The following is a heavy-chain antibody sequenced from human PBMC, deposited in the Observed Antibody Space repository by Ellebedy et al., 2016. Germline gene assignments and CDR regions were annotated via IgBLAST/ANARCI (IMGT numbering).Heavy chain of an antibody. CDR2: ISYDGSNK. Sequence: GESLKISXAASGFTFSSYAMHWVRQAPGKGLEWVAVISYDGSNKYYADSVKGRFTISRDNSKNTLYLQMNSLRAEDTAVYYCARDRRRFRSLSDAFDIWGQGTMVTVSS. D-gene: IGHD2-15*01. J-gene: IGHJ3*02. V-gene: IGHV3-30-3*01. CDR3: ARDRRRFRSLSDAFDI. CDR1: GFTFSSYA.